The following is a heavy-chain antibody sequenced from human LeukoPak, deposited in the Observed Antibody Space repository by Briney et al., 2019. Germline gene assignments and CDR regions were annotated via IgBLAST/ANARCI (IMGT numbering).Heavy chain of an antibody. V-gene: IGHV4-4*07. Sequence: SETLSLTCTVSGASMTNYYWNWIRQPAGKGPEWIGRIYTSGSTNYNPSLKSRVTMSVDTSKNQISLKLSSVTAADTAVYYCARVTYSSSSISLDAFDIWGQGTKVTVSS. CDR1: GASMTNYY. CDR3: ARVTYSSSSISLDAFDI. J-gene: IGHJ3*02. D-gene: IGHD6-6*01. CDR2: IYTSGST.